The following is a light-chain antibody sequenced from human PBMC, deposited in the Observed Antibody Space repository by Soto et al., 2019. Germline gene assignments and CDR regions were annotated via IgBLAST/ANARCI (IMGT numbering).Light chain of an antibody. J-gene: IGLJ3*02. CDR3: QTWGTGSLV. CDR1: SGHSSYA. CDR2: LNSDGSH. Sequence: QSVLTQSPSASASLGASVKLTCTLSSGHSSYAIAWHQQQPEKGPRYLMKLNSDGSHSKGDGIPDRFSGSSSGAERYLTISSLQSEDEADYYCQTWGTGSLVFGGGTKLTVL. V-gene: IGLV4-69*01.